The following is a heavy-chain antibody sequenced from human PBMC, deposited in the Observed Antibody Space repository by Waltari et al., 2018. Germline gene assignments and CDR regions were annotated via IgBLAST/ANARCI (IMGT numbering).Heavy chain of an antibody. CDR1: GGSISSRSYY. CDR2: IYYSGST. CDR3: ARHAPHLVAATPGGWFDP. V-gene: IGHV4-39*01. J-gene: IGHJ5*02. Sequence: QLQLQESGSGLVKPSETLSLTCTVPGGSISSRSYYWGWIRPPPGKWLEWIGSIYYSGSTYYNPSLKSRVTISVDTSKNQFSLKLSSVTAADTAEYYCARHAPHLVAATPGGWFDPWGQGTLVTVSS. D-gene: IGHD2-15*01.